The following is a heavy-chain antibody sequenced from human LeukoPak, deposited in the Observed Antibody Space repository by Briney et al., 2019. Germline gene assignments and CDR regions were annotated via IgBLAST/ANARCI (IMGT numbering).Heavy chain of an antibody. CDR2: MNPNSGNT. V-gene: IGHV1-8*02. CDR1: GYTFTSYG. Sequence: ASVKVSCKASGYTFTSYGISWVRQAPGQGLEWMGWMNPNSGNTGYAQKFQGRVTMTRNTSISTAYMELSSLRSEDTAVYYCARGSEVATNGVSHGDYWGQGTLVTVSS. J-gene: IGHJ4*02. CDR3: ARGSEVATNGVSHGDY. D-gene: IGHD5-12*01.